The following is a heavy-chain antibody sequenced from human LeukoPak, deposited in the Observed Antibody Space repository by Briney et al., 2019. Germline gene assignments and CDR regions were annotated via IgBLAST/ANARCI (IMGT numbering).Heavy chain of an antibody. CDR2: IRYDGSNK. CDR1: GFTFSSYG. Sequence: GGSLRLSCAASGFTFSSYGMHWVCQAPGKGLEWVAFIRYDGSNKYYADSVKGRFTISRDNSKNTLYLQMNSLRAEDTAVYYCTKGTFGELLYFDYWGQGTLVTVSS. CDR3: TKGTFGELLYFDY. V-gene: IGHV3-30*02. J-gene: IGHJ4*02. D-gene: IGHD3-10*01.